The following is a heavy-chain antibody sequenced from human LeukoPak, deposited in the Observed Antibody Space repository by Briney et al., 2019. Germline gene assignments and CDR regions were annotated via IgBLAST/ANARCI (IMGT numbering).Heavy chain of an antibody. V-gene: IGHV1-2*02. Sequence: ASVKVSCKASGYTFTGYYMHWVRQAPGQGLEWMGWINPNSGGTNYAQKFQGRVTMTRDTSISTAYMELSRLRSDDTAVYYCARLNKPTYYYGSGSRSNAFDIWGQGTMVTVSS. CDR1: GYTFTGYY. CDR2: INPNSGGT. CDR3: ARLNKPTYYYGSGSRSNAFDI. D-gene: IGHD3-10*01. J-gene: IGHJ3*02.